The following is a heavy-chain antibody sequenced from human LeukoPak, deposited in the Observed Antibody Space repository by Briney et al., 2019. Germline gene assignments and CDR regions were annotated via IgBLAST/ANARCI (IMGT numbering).Heavy chain of an antibody. CDR1: GYTLTELS. Sequence: ASVKVSCKVSGYTLTELSMHWVRQAPGKGLEWMGGFDPEDGETIYAQKFQGRVTMTEDTSTDTAYMELNSLRSEDTAVYYCAHSEKTYYYDSSGYYYPRWGQGTLVTVSS. D-gene: IGHD3-22*01. J-gene: IGHJ4*02. CDR3: AHSEKTYYYDSSGYYYPR. V-gene: IGHV1-24*01. CDR2: FDPEDGET.